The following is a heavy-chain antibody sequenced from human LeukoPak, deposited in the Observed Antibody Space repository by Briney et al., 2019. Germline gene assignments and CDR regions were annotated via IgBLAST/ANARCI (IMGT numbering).Heavy chain of an antibody. CDR1: GGTFSSYA. J-gene: IGHJ4*02. CDR2: IIPIFGTA. Sequence: ASVKVSCKASGGTFSSYAISWVRQAPGQGLEWMGGIIPIFGTANYARKFQGRVTITTDESTSTAYMELSSLRSEDTAVYYCARSPLRYCTNGVCYPFDYWGQGTLVTVSS. D-gene: IGHD2-8*01. CDR3: ARSPLRYCTNGVCYPFDY. V-gene: IGHV1-69*05.